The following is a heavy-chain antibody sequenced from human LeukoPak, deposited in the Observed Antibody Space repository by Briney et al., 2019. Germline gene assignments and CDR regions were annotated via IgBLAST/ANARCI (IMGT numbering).Heavy chain of an antibody. D-gene: IGHD1-26*01. J-gene: IGHJ5*02. CDR2: IYTSGST. Sequence: PSQTLSLTCTVSGGSISSGSYYWSWIRQPAGKGLEWIGRIYTSGSTNYNPSLKSRVTISVDTSKNQFSLKLSSVTAADTAVYYCAGEVGGSWFDPWGLGTLVTVSS. CDR1: GGSISSGSYY. V-gene: IGHV4-61*02. CDR3: AGEVGGSWFDP.